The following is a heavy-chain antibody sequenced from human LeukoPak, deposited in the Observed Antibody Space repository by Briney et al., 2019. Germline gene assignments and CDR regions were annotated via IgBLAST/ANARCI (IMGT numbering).Heavy chain of an antibody. CDR2: ISSSGSTI. D-gene: IGHD1-26*01. CDR1: GFTFSDYD. Sequence: GGSLRLSCAASGFTFSDYDMSWIRQAPGKGLEWVSYISSSGSTIYYADSVKGRFTISRDNAKNSLYLQMNSLRAEDTAVYYCARDSRELLHYFDYWGQGTLVTVSS. J-gene: IGHJ4*02. V-gene: IGHV3-11*04. CDR3: ARDSRELLHYFDY.